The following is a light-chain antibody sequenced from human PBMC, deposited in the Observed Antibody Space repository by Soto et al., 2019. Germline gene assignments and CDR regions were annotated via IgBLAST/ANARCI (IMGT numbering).Light chain of an antibody. CDR2: KAS. CDR1: QSISYW. J-gene: IGKJ1*01. Sequence: IQMTQSPSTLSAYVGDRVTITCRASQSISYWLAWYQQKPGKAPNLLIYKASNLESGVPSRFNGSGSGTDFTLTISSLQPDDFATYYCQQYNSYWTFGQGTKADI. CDR3: QQYNSYWT. V-gene: IGKV1-5*03.